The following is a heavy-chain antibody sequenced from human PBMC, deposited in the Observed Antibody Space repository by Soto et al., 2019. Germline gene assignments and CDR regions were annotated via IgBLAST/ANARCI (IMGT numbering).Heavy chain of an antibody. Sequence: PEGSLRLSCADSGFTFRSFTMNWVRQAPGKGLEWVSTISSNSAYIYYTDALRGRFTISRDNAKNSLHLQMNSLRAEDTAVYYCTRDASRDSSARGWFDPWGAGALVTVS. CDR3: TRDASRDSSARGWFDP. CDR2: ISSNSAYI. J-gene: IGHJ5*02. D-gene: IGHD6-13*01. CDR1: GFTFRSFT. V-gene: IGHV3-21*01.